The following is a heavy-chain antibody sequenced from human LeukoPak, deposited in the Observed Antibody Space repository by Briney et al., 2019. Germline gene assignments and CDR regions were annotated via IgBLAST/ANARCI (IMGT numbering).Heavy chain of an antibody. D-gene: IGHD6-13*01. CDR2: ISGSSSGI. CDR3: ARDRGAADGD. J-gene: IGHJ4*02. CDR1: GFTFSSYT. V-gene: IGHV3-48*01. Sequence: GGSLRLSCAASGFTFSSYTMNWVRQGPRKGLEWVAYISGSSSGIYYPDSVRGRFTVSRDNAQNSLYLQMNSLRAGDTAVYYCARDRGAADGDWGQGTLVTVSS.